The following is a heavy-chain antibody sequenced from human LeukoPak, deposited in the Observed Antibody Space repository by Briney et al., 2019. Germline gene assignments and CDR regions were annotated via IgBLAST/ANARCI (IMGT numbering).Heavy chain of an antibody. J-gene: IGHJ4*02. CDR2: ISSSSSYI. V-gene: IGHV3-21*01. CDR1: GFTFSSYS. Sequence: GGSLRLSCAASGFTFSSYSMSWVRQAPGQGLEWVSSISSSSSYIYYADSVKGRFTISTDNAKNSLYLQMNSLRAEDTAVYYCASDYGSGSITDYWGQGTLVTVSS. CDR3: ASDYGSGSITDY. D-gene: IGHD3-10*01.